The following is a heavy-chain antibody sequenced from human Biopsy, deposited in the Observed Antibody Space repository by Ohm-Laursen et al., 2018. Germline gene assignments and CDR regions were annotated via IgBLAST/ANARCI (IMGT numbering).Heavy chain of an antibody. CDR3: CCRSPFGVVIRSNKYYYYGMDL. Sequence: ASVKVSCKASGYTYTSYGISWVRQAPGQGPEWMGWISGYNGNTVYPQNHQGRVTLTTDTSTSTAYMELRSLRSEDTAVYYCCCRSPFGVVIRSNKYYYYGMDLWGQGTTVTVSS. CDR2: ISGYNGNT. D-gene: IGHD3-3*01. CDR1: GYTYTSYG. V-gene: IGHV1-18*01. J-gene: IGHJ6*02.